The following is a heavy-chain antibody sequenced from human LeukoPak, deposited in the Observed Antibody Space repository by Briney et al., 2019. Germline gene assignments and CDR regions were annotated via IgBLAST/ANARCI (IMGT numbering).Heavy chain of an antibody. D-gene: IGHD3-22*01. J-gene: IGHJ4*02. CDR3: ATFRITMIVVAPRYFDY. Sequence: GGSLRLSCAASGFTFSSYSMNWVRQAPGKGLEWVSSISSSSSYIYYADSVKGRFTISRDNAKNSLYLQMNSLRAEDTAVYYCATFRITMIVVAPRYFDYWGQGTLVTVSS. V-gene: IGHV3-21*01. CDR2: ISSSSSYI. CDR1: GFTFSSYS.